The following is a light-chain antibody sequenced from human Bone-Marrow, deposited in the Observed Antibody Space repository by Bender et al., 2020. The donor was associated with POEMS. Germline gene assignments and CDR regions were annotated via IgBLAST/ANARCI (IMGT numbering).Light chain of an antibody. CDR1: SSDVGSYNL. CDR3: AAWDDNMNGPL. J-gene: IGLJ2*01. CDR2: DVT. V-gene: IGLV2-14*02. Sequence: QSALTQPASVSGSPGQSITISCTGTSSDVGSYNLVSWYRHHPGKAPKVVIYDVTERPSGVSNRLSASKSGTSASLAISGLRSEDEGLYYCAAWDDNMNGPLFGGGTKLTVL.